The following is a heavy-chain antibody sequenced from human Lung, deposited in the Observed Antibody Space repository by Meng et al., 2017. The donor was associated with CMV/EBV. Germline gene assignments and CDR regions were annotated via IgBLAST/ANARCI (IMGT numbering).Heavy chain of an antibody. J-gene: IGHJ4*02. CDR1: GFTFDNYG. Sequence: GESLKISCAASGFTFDNYGMHWVRQTPGKGLEWVAFIRHDGTNKYYGDSVKGRFTISRDSSKNTVYLQMNSLRPEETAIYYCAKDLLLFGGANAYFDYWGQGTLVTVSS. CDR2: IRHDGTNK. V-gene: IGHV3-30*02. D-gene: IGHD3-16*01. CDR3: AKDLLLFGGANAYFDY.